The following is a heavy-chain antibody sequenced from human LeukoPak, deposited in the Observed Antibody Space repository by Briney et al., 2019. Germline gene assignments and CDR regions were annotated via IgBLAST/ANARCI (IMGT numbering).Heavy chain of an antibody. J-gene: IGHJ5*02. CDR1: GFTFTSSA. CDR2: INAGNGNT. D-gene: IGHD1-26*01. V-gene: IGHV1-3*01. CDR3: ARDLGGARNWFDP. Sequence: ASVKVSCKASGFTFTSSAVQWVRQAPGQRLEWMGWINAGNGNTKYSQKFQGRVTITRDTSASTAYMELRSLRSEDTAVYYCARDLGGARNWFDPWGQGTLVTVSS.